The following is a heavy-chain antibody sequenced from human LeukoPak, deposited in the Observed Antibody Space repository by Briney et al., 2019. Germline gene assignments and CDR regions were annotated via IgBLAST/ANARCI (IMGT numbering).Heavy chain of an antibody. CDR3: AKERGYSGYGEFDY. Sequence: GGSLRLSCAASGFIFSSYWMHWVRHAPGKGLAWVSRINTDGSSTSYADSVKGRFTISRDNAKNTLYLQMNSLRAEDTAVYYCAKERGYSGYGEFDYWGQGTLVTVSS. V-gene: IGHV3-74*01. J-gene: IGHJ4*02. D-gene: IGHD5-12*01. CDR2: INTDGSST. CDR1: GFIFSSYW.